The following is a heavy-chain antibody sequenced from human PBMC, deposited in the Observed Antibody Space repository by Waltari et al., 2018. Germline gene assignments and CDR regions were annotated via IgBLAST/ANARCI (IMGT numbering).Heavy chain of an antibody. CDR3: AKRIQQNGLDL. CDR2: IYYTGTT. V-gene: IGHV4-39*01. CDR1: GGSISSSSYY. J-gene: IGHJ6*02. Sequence: QLQLQESGPGLVKPSETLSPTCRVSGGSISSSSYYWSWIRQPPGKGLEWIGSIYYTGTTYYNPSLKSRLTISVDTSKNQFSLKLTSVTAADTAVYYCAKRIQQNGLDLWGQGTTV. D-gene: IGHD1-1*01.